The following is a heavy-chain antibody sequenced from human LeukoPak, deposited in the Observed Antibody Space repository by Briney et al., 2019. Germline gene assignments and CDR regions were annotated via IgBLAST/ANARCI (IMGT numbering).Heavy chain of an antibody. Sequence: GESLKIPCKGSGYSFTSYWIGWVRQMPGKGLEWMGIIYPGDSDTRYSPSFQGQVTISADKSISTAYLQWSSLKASDTAMYYCARPNNYYDSSGYYYVPEFDYWGQGTLVTVSS. CDR3: ARPNNYYDSSGYYYVPEFDY. CDR2: IYPGDSDT. D-gene: IGHD3-22*01. J-gene: IGHJ4*02. CDR1: GYSFTSYW. V-gene: IGHV5-51*01.